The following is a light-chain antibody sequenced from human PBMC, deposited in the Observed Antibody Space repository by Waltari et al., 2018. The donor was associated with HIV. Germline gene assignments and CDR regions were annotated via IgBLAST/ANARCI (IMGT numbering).Light chain of an antibody. Sequence: EIVLTQSPGTLSLSPGEGATLSCRASQIVSSYVAWYQHKPGQAPRLLIYDASKRATGIPARFSGSGSGTYFTLTISSLEPEDFAVYYCQQRNNWPPSVTFGGGTRVEI. V-gene: IGKV3-11*01. CDR2: DAS. CDR3: QQRNNWPPSVT. CDR1: QIVSSY. J-gene: IGKJ4*01.